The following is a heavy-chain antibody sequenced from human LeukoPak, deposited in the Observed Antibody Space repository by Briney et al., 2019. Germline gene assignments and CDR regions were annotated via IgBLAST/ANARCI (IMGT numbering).Heavy chain of an antibody. CDR2: IRYDGNSN. CDR1: GLTFSSDW. V-gene: IGHV3-30*02. D-gene: IGHD3-22*01. CDR3: AKEEVISGNHGVYFDY. J-gene: IGHJ4*02. Sequence: GGSLRLSCTASGLTFSSDWISWVRQAPGKGLEWVAFIRYDGNSNYYADSVKGRSTISRDNSRSTLYLQMNSLRAEDTAVYYCAKEEVISGNHGVYFDYWGQGTLVTVSS.